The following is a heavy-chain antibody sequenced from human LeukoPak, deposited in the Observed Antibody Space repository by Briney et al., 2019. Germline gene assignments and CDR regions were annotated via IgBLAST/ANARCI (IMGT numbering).Heavy chain of an antibody. D-gene: IGHD6-13*01. CDR1: GFTFGSSA. Sequence: GGSLRLSCAASGFTFGSSAMSWVRQAPGKGPEWVSTFSRSGPDTYYADSVKGRFTIFRDNFKNTLHLQMNSLRAEDTAVYYCAKGSLGSWYYFDYWGQGTLVTVSS. J-gene: IGHJ4*02. V-gene: IGHV3-23*01. CDR3: AKGSLGSWYYFDY. CDR2: FSRSGPDT.